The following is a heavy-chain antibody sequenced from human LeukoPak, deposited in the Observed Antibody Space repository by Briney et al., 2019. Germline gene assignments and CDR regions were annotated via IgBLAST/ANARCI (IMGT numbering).Heavy chain of an antibody. CDR2: IYYSGST. CDR3: ARRYCSSTSCYHGMDV. V-gene: IGHV4-59*01. D-gene: IGHD2-2*01. CDR1: GGSISSYY. J-gene: IGHJ6*02. Sequence: SETLSLTCTVSGGSISSYYWSWIRQPPGKGLEWIGYIYYSGSTDYNPSLKSRVTISVGTSKNQFSLKLSSVIAADTAVYYCARRYCSSTSCYHGMDVWGQGTTVTVSS.